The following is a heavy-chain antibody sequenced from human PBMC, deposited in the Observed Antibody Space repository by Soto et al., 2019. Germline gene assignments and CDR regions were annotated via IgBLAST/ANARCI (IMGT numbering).Heavy chain of an antibody. CDR2: IFHTGSA. CDR1: GGSITSNW. D-gene: IGHD2-21*01. CDR3: ARHIAVSGTRGFDH. V-gene: IGHV4-4*02. Sequence: QVQLQESGPGLMNPSGTLSLTCAVSGGSITSNWWSWVRQPPGKGLEWIAEIFHTGSANYNPSLMSRLTISMDTSKNHLSLNLNSVTDADTAVYYCARHIAVSGTRGFDHWGQGTLVTVSS. J-gene: IGHJ4*02.